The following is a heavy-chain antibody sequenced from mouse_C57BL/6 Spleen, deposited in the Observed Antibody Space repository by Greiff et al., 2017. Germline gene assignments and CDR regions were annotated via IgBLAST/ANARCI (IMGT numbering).Heavy chain of an antibody. CDR1: GYTFTSYW. CDR3: ARGAFDY. V-gene: IGHV1-53*01. CDR2: INPSNGGT. Sequence: QVQLQQPGTELVKPGASVKLSCKASGYTFTSYWMHCLQPRPGQFPSWIGNINPSNGGTNYNEKFKSKATLTVDKSSSTAYMQLSSLTSEDSAVYYCARGAFDYWGQGTTLTVSS. J-gene: IGHJ2*01.